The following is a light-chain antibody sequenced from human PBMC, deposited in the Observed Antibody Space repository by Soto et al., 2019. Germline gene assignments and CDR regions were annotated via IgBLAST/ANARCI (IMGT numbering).Light chain of an antibody. CDR1: SGDVGGYNF. J-gene: IGLJ1*01. CDR3: SSYTSSSTHYV. V-gene: IGLV2-14*01. Sequence: QSALTQPASVSGSPGQSITISCTGTSGDVGGYNFVSWYQQQPGKAPKLMIYEVRTRPSGVSNRLSGSKSGNTASLTISGLQAEDEADYYCSSYTSSSTHYVFGTGTKVTLL. CDR2: EVR.